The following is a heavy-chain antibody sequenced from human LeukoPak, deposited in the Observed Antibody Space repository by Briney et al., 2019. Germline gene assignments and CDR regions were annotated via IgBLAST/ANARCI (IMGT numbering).Heavy chain of an antibody. CDR1: GGTFSSYA. Sequence: SVKVSCKASGGTFSSYAISWVRQAPGQGLDWMGGIIPIFGTANYAQKFQGRVTITADESTSTAYMELSSLRSEDTAVYYCARDKDILTGYYHFDYWGQGTLVTVSS. CDR2: IIPIFGTA. D-gene: IGHD3-9*01. CDR3: ARDKDILTGYYHFDY. J-gene: IGHJ4*02. V-gene: IGHV1-69*13.